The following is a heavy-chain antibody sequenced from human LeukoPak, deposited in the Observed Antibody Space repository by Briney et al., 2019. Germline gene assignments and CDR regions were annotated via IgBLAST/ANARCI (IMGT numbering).Heavy chain of an antibody. Sequence: PGGSLRLSCAASGFTFSSCGMHWVRQAPGKGLEWVAVISYDGSNKYYADSVKGLFTISRDNSKNTLYLQMNSLRAEDTAVYYCAKDMMAAAGPPPNGGYMDVWGKGTTVTVSS. CDR2: ISYDGSNK. CDR1: GFTFSSCG. CDR3: AKDMMAAAGPPPNGGYMDV. D-gene: IGHD6-13*01. J-gene: IGHJ6*03. V-gene: IGHV3-30*18.